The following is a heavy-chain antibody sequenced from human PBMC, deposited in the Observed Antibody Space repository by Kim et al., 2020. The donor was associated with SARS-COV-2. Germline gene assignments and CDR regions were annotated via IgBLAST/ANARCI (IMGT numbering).Heavy chain of an antibody. V-gene: IGHV1-8*01. CDR2: MNPNSGNT. Sequence: ASVKVSCKASGYTFTSYDINWVRQATGQGLEWMGWMNPNSGNTGYAQKFQGRVTMTRNTSISTAYMELSSLRSEDTAVYYCARVYGADGYYDSSGYFDYWGQGTLVTVSS. CDR3: ARVYGADGYYDSSGYFDY. J-gene: IGHJ4*02. D-gene: IGHD3-22*01. CDR1: GYTFTSYD.